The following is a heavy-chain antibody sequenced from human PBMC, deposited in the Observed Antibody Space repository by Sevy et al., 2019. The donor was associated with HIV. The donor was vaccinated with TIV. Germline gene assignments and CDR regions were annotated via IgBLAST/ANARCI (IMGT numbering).Heavy chain of an antibody. J-gene: IGHJ5*02. CDR3: ARDVRFMEENSWFDP. CDR1: GGSISSYY. V-gene: IGHV4-59*13. D-gene: IGHD3-3*01. CDR2: IYYSGST. Sequence: SETLSLTCSVSGGSISSYYWTWIRQPPGKGLEWIANIYYSGSTNYNPSLKSRVTISADTSKYQFSLKLSSVTSADTAVYYCARDVRFMEENSWFDPWGQGTLVTVSS.